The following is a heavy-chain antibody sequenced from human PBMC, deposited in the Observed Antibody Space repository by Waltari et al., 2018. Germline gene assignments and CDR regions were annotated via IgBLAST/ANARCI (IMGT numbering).Heavy chain of an antibody. CDR1: GGSFSGYY. Sequence: QVQLQQWGAGLLKPSETLSLTCAVYGGSFSGYYWSWIRQPPGKGLEWIGEINHSGSTTSTPSLKSRVTISVDTSKNQFSLKLSSVTAADTAVYYCARGRDGSGPYFGYWGQGTLVTVSS. V-gene: IGHV4-34*01. CDR3: ARGRDGSGPYFGY. J-gene: IGHJ4*02. D-gene: IGHD3-10*01. CDR2: INHSGST.